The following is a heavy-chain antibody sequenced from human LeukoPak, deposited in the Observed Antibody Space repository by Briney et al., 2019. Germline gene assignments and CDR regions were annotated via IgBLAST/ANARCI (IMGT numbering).Heavy chain of an antibody. Sequence: RGSLRLSCAASGFTFSNHGMSWVRQGPGRRLECVSAITGSGEKTYYADSVKVRFTISRDNSKNTLHLQMSSLRADDTAIYYCASDYGSGSDSWLDPWGQGTLVTVSS. CDR1: GFTFSNHG. V-gene: IGHV3-23*01. CDR2: ITGSGEKT. CDR3: ASDYGSGSDSWLDP. J-gene: IGHJ5*02. D-gene: IGHD3-10*01.